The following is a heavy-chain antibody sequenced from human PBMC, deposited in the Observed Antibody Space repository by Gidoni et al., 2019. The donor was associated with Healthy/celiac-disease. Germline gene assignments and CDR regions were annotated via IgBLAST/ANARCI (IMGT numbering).Heavy chain of an antibody. CDR3: ATTGGEHDYGDYGPFGY. D-gene: IGHD4-17*01. V-gene: IGHV1-24*01. J-gene: IGHJ4*02. CDR1: GYTLTEFS. Sequence: QVQLVQSGAEVKKPGASVKVSCKVSGYTLTEFSMHWVRQATGKGLEWRGGFDPEDGETIYAQKFQGRVTMTEDTSTDTAYRELSSLRSEDTAVYYCATTGGEHDYGDYGPFGYWGQGTLVTVSS. CDR2: FDPEDGET.